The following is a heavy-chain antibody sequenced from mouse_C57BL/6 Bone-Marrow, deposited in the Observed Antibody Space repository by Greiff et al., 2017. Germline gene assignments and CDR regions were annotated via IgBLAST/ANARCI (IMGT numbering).Heavy chain of an antibody. CDR3: ASWYYGSSWYCDV. J-gene: IGHJ1*03. D-gene: IGHD1-1*01. Sequence: QVQLKESGPELVKPGASVKISCKASGYSFTSYYIHWVKQRPGQGLEWIGWIYPGSGNTKYNEKFKGKATLTADTSSSTAYMQLSSLTSEDSAVYYVASWYYGSSWYCDVWGTGTTVTVSS. CDR1: GYSFTSYY. CDR2: IYPGSGNT. V-gene: IGHV1-66*01.